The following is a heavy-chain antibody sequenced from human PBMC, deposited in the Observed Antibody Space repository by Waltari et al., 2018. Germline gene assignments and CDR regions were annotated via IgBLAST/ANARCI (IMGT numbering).Heavy chain of an antibody. V-gene: IGHV3-23*03. Sequence: EVQLLESGGGLVQPGGSLRLSCAASGFTFSSYAMSWVRQAPGKGREGVSVIYSGGSTYYADSVKGRFTISRDNSKNTLYLQMNSLRAEDTAVYYCAKDYVPELLDAFDIWGQGTMVTVSS. J-gene: IGHJ3*02. D-gene: IGHD1-26*01. CDR1: GFTFSSYA. CDR3: AKDYVPELLDAFDI. CDR2: IYSGGST.